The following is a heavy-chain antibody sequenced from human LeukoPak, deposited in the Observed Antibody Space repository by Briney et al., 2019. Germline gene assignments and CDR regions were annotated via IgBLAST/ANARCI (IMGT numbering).Heavy chain of an antibody. V-gene: IGHV3-23*01. J-gene: IGHJ4*02. CDR1: GFTFSNYA. CDR2: ISGDADST. Sequence: GGSLRLSCAASGFTFSNYAMSWVRQAPGRGLEWVSAISGDADSTYYADSVKGRFTISRDNSKNTLYLQVNSLRADDTAVYYCAKKEGGFDHWGQGALVTVSS. CDR3: AKKEGGFDH. D-gene: IGHD1-26*01.